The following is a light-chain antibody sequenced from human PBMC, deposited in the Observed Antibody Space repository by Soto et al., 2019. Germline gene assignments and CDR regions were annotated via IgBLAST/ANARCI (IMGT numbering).Light chain of an antibody. CDR2: GAY. J-gene: IGKJ2*01. Sequence: DIQMTQSPSSLSASVGDRVTITCQASQDIRHYLNWYQQKPGKAPRLLIYGAYTLATGVPSRFSGSGAGTDFTFTASSLQPEDTATYYCQQYDNLYTFGQGTKLGIK. V-gene: IGKV1-33*01. CDR3: QQYDNLYT. CDR1: QDIRHY.